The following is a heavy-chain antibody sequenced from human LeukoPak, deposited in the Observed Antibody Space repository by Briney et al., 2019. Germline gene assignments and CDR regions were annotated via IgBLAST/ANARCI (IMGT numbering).Heavy chain of an antibody. CDR1: GGSISDYY. Sequence: PSENLSLTCTVSGGSISDYYWSWIRQPPGKGLEWIGYIYYSGITNYNLSLKTRVTISVDTSKNQFSLKLSSVTAADTAVYYCARGGTVTRFFDYWGQGTLVTVSS. J-gene: IGHJ4*02. CDR3: ARGGTVTRFFDY. D-gene: IGHD4-17*01. CDR2: IYYSGIT. V-gene: IGHV4-59*12.